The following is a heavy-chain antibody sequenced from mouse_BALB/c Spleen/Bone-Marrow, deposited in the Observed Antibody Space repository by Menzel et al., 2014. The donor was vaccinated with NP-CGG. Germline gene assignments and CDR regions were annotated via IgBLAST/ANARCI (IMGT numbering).Heavy chain of an antibody. J-gene: IGHJ4*01. CDR2: INPYNDGT. V-gene: IGHV1-14*01. CDR1: GCTFTSYV. CDR3: ARGGYGNVYYAMDY. D-gene: IGHD2-10*02. Sequence: EVQLQQSGPELVKPGASVKMSCKASGCTFTSYVMHWVKQKPGQGLEWIGYINPYNDGTKYNEKFKGKATLTSDKSSSTAYMELSSLTSEDSAVYYCARGGYGNVYYAMDYWGQGTSVTVSS.